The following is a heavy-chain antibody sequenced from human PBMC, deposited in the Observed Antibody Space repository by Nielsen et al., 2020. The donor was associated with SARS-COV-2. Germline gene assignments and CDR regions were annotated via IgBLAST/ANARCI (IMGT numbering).Heavy chain of an antibody. D-gene: IGHD2-2*01. CDR2: INAGNGNT. Sequence: ASVKVSCKASGYTFTSYAMHWVRQAPGQRLEWMGWINAGNGNTKYSQKFQGRVTITRDTSASTAYMELSSLRSEDTAVYYCARRSSTREYYFDYWGQGTLVTVSS. CDR1: GYTFTSYA. J-gene: IGHJ4*02. V-gene: IGHV1-3*01. CDR3: ARRSSTREYYFDY.